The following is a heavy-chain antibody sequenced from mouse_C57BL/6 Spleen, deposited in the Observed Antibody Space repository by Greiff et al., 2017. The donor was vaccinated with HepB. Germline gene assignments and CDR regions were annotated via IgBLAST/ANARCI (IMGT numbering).Heavy chain of an antibody. V-gene: IGHV1-61*01. J-gene: IGHJ4*01. Sequence: QVQLQQSGAELVRPGSSVKLSCKASGYTFTSYWMDWVKQRPGQGLEWIGNIYPSDSETHYNQKFKDKATLTVDKSSSTAYMQLSSLTSEDSAVYYCARRGLTGTRAMDYWGQGTSVTVSS. CDR1: GYTFTSYW. D-gene: IGHD4-1*01. CDR3: ARRGLTGTRAMDY. CDR2: IYPSDSET.